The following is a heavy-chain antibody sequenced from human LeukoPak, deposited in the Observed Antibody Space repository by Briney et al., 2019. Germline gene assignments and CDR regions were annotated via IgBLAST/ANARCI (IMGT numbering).Heavy chain of an antibody. CDR1: GYTLTELS. D-gene: IGHD1-14*01. CDR2: FDPEDGET. CDR3: ATVPGGRSYYYYYMDV. Sequence: ASVKVSCKVSGYTLTELSMHWVRQAPGKGLEWMGGFDPEDGETIYAQKFQGRVTMTEDTSSDTAYMELSSLRSEDTAVYYCATVPGGRSYYYYYMDVWGKGTTVTVSS. V-gene: IGHV1-24*01. J-gene: IGHJ6*03.